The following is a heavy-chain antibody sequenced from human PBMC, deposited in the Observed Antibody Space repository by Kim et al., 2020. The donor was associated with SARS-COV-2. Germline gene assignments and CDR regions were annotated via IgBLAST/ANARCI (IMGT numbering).Heavy chain of an antibody. V-gene: IGHV1-18*01. J-gene: IGHJ4*02. CDR3: ARGQITIFGVVILRFDY. Sequence: ASVKVSCKASGYTFTSYGISWVRQAPGQGLEWMGWISAYNGNTNYAQKLQGRVTMTTGTSTSTAYMELRSLRSDDTAVYYCARGQITIFGVVILRFDYWGQGTLVTVSS. CDR2: ISAYNGNT. CDR1: GYTFTSYG. D-gene: IGHD3-3*01.